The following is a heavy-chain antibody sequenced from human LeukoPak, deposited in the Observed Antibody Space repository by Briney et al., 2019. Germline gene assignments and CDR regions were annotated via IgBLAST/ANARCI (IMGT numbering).Heavy chain of an antibody. CDR3: AKDLLHHIAVVPAADIGAFDI. CDR1: GFTFSSYG. J-gene: IGHJ3*02. V-gene: IGHV3-30*02. Sequence: GSLRLSCAASGFTFSSYGMHWVRQAPGKGLEWVAFIRYDGSNKYYADSVKGRFTISRDNSKNTLYLQMNSLRAEDTAVYYCAKDLLHHIAVVPAADIGAFDIWGQGTMVTVSS. D-gene: IGHD2-2*01. CDR2: IRYDGSNK.